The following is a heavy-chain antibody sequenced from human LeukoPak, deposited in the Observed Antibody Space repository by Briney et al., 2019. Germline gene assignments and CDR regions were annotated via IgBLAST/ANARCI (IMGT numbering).Heavy chain of an antibody. CDR2: IYPGDSET. V-gene: IGHV5-51*01. J-gene: IGHJ2*01. D-gene: IGHD3-3*01. Sequence: KPGESLKISCKGSGYSFTNYWIGWVRQMPGKGLEWMGIIYPGDSETRYSPSFQGQVTISADKSISTAYLQWSSLKASDTAMYYCARYDPRLGEEGASWYFDLWGRGTLVTVSS. CDR3: ARYDPRLGEEGASWYFDL. CDR1: GYSFTNYW.